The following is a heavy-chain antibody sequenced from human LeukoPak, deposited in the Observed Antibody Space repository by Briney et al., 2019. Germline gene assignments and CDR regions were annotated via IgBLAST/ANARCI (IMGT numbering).Heavy chain of an antibody. CDR3: ARKAPAASGFYYFMDV. J-gene: IGHJ6*03. Sequence: GGSLRLSCVASGFTFDDFGMSWVRQVPGKGLDWVSGISWNGGSTDYADSVKGRFTISRDNAKNSLYLQMNSLRVEDTALYYCARKAPAASGFYYFMDVWGKGTMVTVSS. V-gene: IGHV3-20*04. CDR2: ISWNGGST. CDR1: GFTFDDFG. D-gene: IGHD2-2*01.